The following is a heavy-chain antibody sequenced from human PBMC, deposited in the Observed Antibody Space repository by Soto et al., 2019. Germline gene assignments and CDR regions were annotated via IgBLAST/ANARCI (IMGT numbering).Heavy chain of an antibody. J-gene: IGHJ4*02. V-gene: IGHV5-51*01. CDR2: IYPGDSDT. CDR3: ARKDIAGNSVDF. D-gene: IGHD6-13*01. Sequence: PXESLKISCKGSGYSFSGYWIGWVRQMPGKGLEWMGTIYPGDSDTRYSPSFQGQVTISADKSISTAYLQWSSLKASDSAMFYCARKDIAGNSVDFWGQGTLVTVSS. CDR1: GYSFSGYW.